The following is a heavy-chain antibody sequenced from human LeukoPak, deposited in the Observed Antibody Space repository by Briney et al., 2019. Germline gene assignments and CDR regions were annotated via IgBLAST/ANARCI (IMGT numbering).Heavy chain of an antibody. D-gene: IGHD3-10*01. Sequence: PGGCLRLSCAASGFTVSSNYMSWVRQPPGKGLEWVSVIYSGGTTFYADSVKGRFTISRDNSKNTLYLQMNSLRADDTAVYYCAKLKGWYGEGYFDYWGQGTVVTVSS. J-gene: IGHJ4*02. V-gene: IGHV3-53*01. CDR1: GFTVSSNY. CDR3: AKLKGWYGEGYFDY. CDR2: IYSGGTT.